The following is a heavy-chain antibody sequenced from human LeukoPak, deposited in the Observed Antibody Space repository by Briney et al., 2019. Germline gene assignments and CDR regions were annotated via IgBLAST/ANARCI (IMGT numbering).Heavy chain of an antibody. Sequence: GGSLRLSCAASGFTFSSYGMSWVRQAPGKGLEWVSGISGSGSDGSTYYADSVKGRFTISRDNSKNTLYLQMNSLRAEDTAVYYCARVTVASFDWLSSITPWGQGTLVTVSS. D-gene: IGHD3-9*01. CDR2: ISGSGSDGST. V-gene: IGHV3-23*01. J-gene: IGHJ4*02. CDR1: GFTFSSYG. CDR3: ARVTVASFDWLSSITP.